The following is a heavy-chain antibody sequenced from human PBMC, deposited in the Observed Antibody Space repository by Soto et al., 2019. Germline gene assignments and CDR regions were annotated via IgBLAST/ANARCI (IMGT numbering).Heavy chain of an antibody. D-gene: IGHD3-16*01. CDR2: ISGSGGST. V-gene: IGHV3-23*01. CDR1: GFTFSSYA. J-gene: IGHJ3*02. CDR3: AKKSALGAFDM. Sequence: GSLRLSCAASGFTFSSYAMSWVRQAPGKGLEWVSGISGSGGSTYYADSVKGRFTMSGDNSKNTLYLQMNSLRAADTAVYYCAKKSALGAFDMWGQGTMVTVSS.